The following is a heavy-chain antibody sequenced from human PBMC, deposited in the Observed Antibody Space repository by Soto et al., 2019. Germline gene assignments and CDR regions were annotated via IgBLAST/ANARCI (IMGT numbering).Heavy chain of an antibody. D-gene: IGHD2-15*01. V-gene: IGHV1-2*02. CDR2: INPNSGGT. CDR1: GYSFTVYY. CDR3: ARDLVVVVADPRYYYYGMDV. J-gene: IGHJ6*02. Sequence: ASLNGSFKAAGYSFTVYYIHLLRHSPLQWLEWMGLINPNSGGTNYAQKFQGRVTMTRDTSISTAYMELSRLRSDDTAVYYCARDLVVVVADPRYYYYGMDVWGQANTVTVSS.